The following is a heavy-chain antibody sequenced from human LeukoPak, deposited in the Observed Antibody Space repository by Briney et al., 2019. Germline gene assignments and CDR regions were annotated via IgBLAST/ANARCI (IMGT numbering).Heavy chain of an antibody. Sequence: GGSLRLSCAASGFTFSSYSMNWVRQAPGKGLEWVSSISSSSSYIYYADSVKGRFTISRDNAKNSLYLQMNSLRAEDTAAYYCARAPYYYDSSGYWAYGMDVWGQGTTVTVSS. CDR2: ISSSSSYI. V-gene: IGHV3-21*01. CDR3: ARAPYYYDSSGYWAYGMDV. J-gene: IGHJ6*02. D-gene: IGHD3-22*01. CDR1: GFTFSSYS.